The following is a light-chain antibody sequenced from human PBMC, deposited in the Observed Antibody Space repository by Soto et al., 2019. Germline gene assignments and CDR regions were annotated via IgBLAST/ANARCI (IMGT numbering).Light chain of an antibody. J-gene: IGKJ4*01. CDR3: QQRHNWPPLT. CDR1: QSVGSY. CDR2: DAS. Sequence: EIVLTQFPATLSLSPGERATLSCRASQSVGSYLIWYQQKPGQDPRLLIYDASIRATGIPARFSGSGSGTDFTLTISSLEPEDFAVYYCQQRHNWPPLTFGGGTKVEI. V-gene: IGKV3-11*01.